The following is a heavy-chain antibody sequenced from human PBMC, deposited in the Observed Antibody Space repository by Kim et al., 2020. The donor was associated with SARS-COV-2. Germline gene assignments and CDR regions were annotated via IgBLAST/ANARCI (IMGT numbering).Heavy chain of an antibody. CDR3: ARGFDP. V-gene: IGHV4-59*09. CDR2: YYSRST. J-gene: IGHJ5*02. Sequence: YYSRSTNNHPALKSRLTTSVDTSKNQFAPKVSSVTTADTAVYYCARGFDPWGQGTLVTVSS.